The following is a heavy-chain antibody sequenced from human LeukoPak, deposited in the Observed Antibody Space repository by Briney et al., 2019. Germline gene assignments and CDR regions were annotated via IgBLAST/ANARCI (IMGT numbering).Heavy chain of an antibody. CDR2: ISSSSSYI. D-gene: IGHD1-26*01. V-gene: IGHV3-21*01. CDR1: GFTFSSYS. Sequence: PGGSLRLSCAASGFTFSSYSMNWVRQAPGKALEWVSSISSSSSYIYYADSVKGRFTISRDNAKNSLYLQMNSLRAEDTAVYYCASTVAAWDPFDYWGQGTLVTVSS. J-gene: IGHJ4*02. CDR3: ASTVAAWDPFDY.